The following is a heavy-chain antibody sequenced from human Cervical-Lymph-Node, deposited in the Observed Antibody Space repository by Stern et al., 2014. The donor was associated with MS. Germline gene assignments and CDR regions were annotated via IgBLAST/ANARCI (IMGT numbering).Heavy chain of an antibody. Sequence: QVQLEESGPGVVKPSQTLSLTCRASGCTFSSGDYFWRWIRQPQRQGLEWVGYSNYNGSGHYSPSLQSRFTRSMDTSKTQLSLGLRSGTAAYAAVCFCARAPDAADEADVFDHWGQGVLVTVSS. J-gene: IGHJ4*02. V-gene: IGHV4-30-4*01. CDR3: ARAPDAADEADVFDH. CDR1: GCTFSSGDYF. D-gene: IGHD6-25*01. CDR2: SNYNGSG.